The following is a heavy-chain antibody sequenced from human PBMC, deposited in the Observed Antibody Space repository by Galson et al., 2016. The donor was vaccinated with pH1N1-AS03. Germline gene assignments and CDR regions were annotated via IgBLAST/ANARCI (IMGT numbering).Heavy chain of an antibody. D-gene: IGHD5-24*01. CDR3: ARVSGEDGRGGYKRASSMDA. J-gene: IGHJ6*02. Sequence: SVKVSCKASGGTLSSYTINWVRQAPGQGLEWMGRINPMVGLADYAQKLQDRVTITADKSTSTVYMELGSLRSKDTAVYYCARVSGEDGRGGYKRASSMDAWGQGTTVTVSS. CDR1: GGTLSSYT. V-gene: IGHV1-69*02. CDR2: INPMVGLA.